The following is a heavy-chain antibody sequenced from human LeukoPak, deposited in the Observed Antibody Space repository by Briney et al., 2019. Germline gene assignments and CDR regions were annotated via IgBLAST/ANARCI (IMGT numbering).Heavy chain of an antibody. CDR2: IFYSGST. V-gene: IGHV4-39*07. CDR1: GGSISSSSYY. Sequence: SETLSLTCTVSGGSISSSSYYWGWIRQPPGKGLEWIGSIFYSGSTYYNPSLKSRVTISVDTSKNQFSLNLSSVTAADTAVYYCARDRSPGRRSAFDIWGQGTMVTVSS. D-gene: IGHD1-14*01. J-gene: IGHJ3*02. CDR3: ARDRSPGRRSAFDI.